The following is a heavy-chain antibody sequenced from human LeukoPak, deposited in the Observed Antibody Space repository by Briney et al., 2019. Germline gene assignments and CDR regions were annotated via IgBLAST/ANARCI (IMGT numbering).Heavy chain of an antibody. Sequence: VASVKVSCKASGYTFTSYGISWVRQAPGQGLEWMGWISAYNGNTNYAQKLQGRVTMTTDTSTSTAYMELRSLRSDDTGVYYCARGSGGWGVGYYFDYWGQGTLVTVSS. J-gene: IGHJ4*02. V-gene: IGHV1-18*01. CDR1: GYTFTSYG. CDR3: ARGSGGWGVGYYFDY. D-gene: IGHD3-10*01. CDR2: ISAYNGNT.